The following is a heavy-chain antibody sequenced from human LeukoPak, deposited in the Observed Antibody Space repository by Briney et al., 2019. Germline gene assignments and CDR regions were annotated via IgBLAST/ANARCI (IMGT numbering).Heavy chain of an antibody. Sequence: ASVKVSCKVSGYTLTELSMHWVRQAPGKGLEWMGGFDPEDGETIYAQKFQGRVTMTEDTSTDTAYMELSSLGSEDTAVYYCATVDMATIWFNYWGQGTLVTVSS. CDR2: FDPEDGET. J-gene: IGHJ4*02. V-gene: IGHV1-24*01. CDR3: ATVDMATIWFNY. D-gene: IGHD5-24*01. CDR1: GYTLTELS.